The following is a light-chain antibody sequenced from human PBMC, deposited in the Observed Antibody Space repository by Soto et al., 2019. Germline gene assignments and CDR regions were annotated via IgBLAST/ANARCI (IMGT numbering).Light chain of an antibody. V-gene: IGLV1-40*01. CDR3: QSYDSSLSAFYV. Sequence: QSVLTQPPSVSGAPGQRVTISCTGSSSSIGAGYDVHWYQQLPGTAPKLLIYGNSNRPSGVPDRFSGSKSGTSASLAITGLQAEDEADYYCQSYDSSLSAFYVFGTGTKATVL. CDR2: GNS. J-gene: IGLJ1*01. CDR1: SSSIGAGYD.